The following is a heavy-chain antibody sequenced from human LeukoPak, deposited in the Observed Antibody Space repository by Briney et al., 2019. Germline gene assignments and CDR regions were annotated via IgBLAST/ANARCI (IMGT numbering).Heavy chain of an antibody. Sequence: AVVTLRLSCAACGFTFRSYGMHWVRQSPVKGQDRLAVISYDGSNKYYAHSVKGRFTISRDNSKNTLYLQINSLRAEDTAVYYCATAAYDSSESYYFDYWGQGTLVTVSS. D-gene: IGHD3-22*01. CDR3: ATAAYDSSESYYFDY. J-gene: IGHJ4*02. CDR1: GFTFRSYG. V-gene: IGHV3-30*03. CDR2: ISYDGSNK.